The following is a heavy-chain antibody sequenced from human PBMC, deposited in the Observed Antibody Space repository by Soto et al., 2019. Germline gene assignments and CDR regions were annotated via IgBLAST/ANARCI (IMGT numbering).Heavy chain of an antibody. Sequence: QVQLQESGPGLVKPSQTLSLTCTVSGGSISSGGYYWSWIRQHPGKGLEWIGYIYYSGSTYYNPSLKSRVTISVDTSKYQFSLKLSSVTAADTAVYYCARAHLRGLDAIDIWGQGTMVTVSS. D-gene: IGHD3-10*01. CDR1: GGSISSGGYY. V-gene: IGHV4-31*03. CDR3: ARAHLRGLDAIDI. J-gene: IGHJ3*02. CDR2: IYYSGST.